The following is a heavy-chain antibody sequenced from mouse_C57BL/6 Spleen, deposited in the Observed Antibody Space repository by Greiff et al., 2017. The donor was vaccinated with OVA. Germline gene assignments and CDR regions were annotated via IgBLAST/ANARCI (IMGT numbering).Heavy chain of an antibody. CDR2: INPNNGGT. D-gene: IGHD2-5*01. CDR3: ARRGYSNDYAMDY. V-gene: IGHV1-22*01. J-gene: IGHJ4*01. CDR1: GYTFTDYN. Sequence: VQLQQSGPELVKPGASVKMSCKASGYTFTDYNMHWVKQSHGKSLEWIGYINPNNGGTSYNQKFKGKATLTVNKSSSTAYMELRSLTSEDSAVYYCARRGYSNDYAMDYWGQGTSVTVSS.